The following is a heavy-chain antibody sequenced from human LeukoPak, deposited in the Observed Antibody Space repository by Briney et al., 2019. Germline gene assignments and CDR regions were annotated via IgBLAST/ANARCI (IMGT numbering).Heavy chain of an antibody. D-gene: IGHD3-16*02. CDR3: AKMYVWGSYRYTDLDY. V-gene: IGHV3-23*01. Sequence: QPGRSLRLSCAASGFTFSSYAMSWVRQAPGKGLEWVSAISGSGGSTYYADSVKGRFTISRDNSKNTLYLQMNSLRAEDTAVYYCAKMYVWGSYRYTDLDYWGQGTLVTVSS. CDR2: ISGSGGST. J-gene: IGHJ4*02. CDR1: GFTFSSYA.